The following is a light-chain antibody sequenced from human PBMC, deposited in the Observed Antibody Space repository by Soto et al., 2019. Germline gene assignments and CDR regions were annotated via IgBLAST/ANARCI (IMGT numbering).Light chain of an antibody. CDR3: QQFNSFPIT. V-gene: IGKV1-13*02. CDR1: QGISSA. Sequence: AIQLTQSPSSLSASIGDRVTITCRASQGISSALAWYQQKPGKAPNLLIYHASRLEGGVPSRLSGSGSGTDFTLTISSLQPEDFATYYCQQFNSFPITFGQGTRLEIK. J-gene: IGKJ5*01. CDR2: HAS.